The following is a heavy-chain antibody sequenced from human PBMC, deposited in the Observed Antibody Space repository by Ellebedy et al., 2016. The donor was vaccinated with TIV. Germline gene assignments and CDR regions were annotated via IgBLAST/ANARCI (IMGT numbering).Heavy chain of an antibody. J-gene: IGHJ4*02. Sequence: GGSLRLXCAASGFIFSSYAMHWVRQAPGKGLEWVAVISYDGSNKYYADSVKGRFTISRDNSKNTLYLQMNNLRAEDTAVYYCARDRVHYAHFDYWGQGTLVTVSS. CDR3: ARDRVHYAHFDY. D-gene: IGHD4-17*01. CDR1: GFIFSSYA. V-gene: IGHV3-30-3*01. CDR2: ISYDGSNK.